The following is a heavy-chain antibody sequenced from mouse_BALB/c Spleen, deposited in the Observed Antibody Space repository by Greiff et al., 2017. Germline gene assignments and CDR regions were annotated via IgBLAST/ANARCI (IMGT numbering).Heavy chain of an antibody. CDR2: ISSGSSTI. V-gene: IGHV5-17*02. CDR1: GFTFSSFG. CDR3: ARSEVITGLYYFDY. J-gene: IGHJ2*01. Sequence: EVQVVESGGGLVQPGGSRKLSCAASGFTFSSFGMHWVRQAPEKGLEWVAYISSGSSTIYYADTVKGRFTISRDNPKNTLFLQMTSLRSEDTAMYYCARSEVITGLYYFDYWGQGTTLTVSS. D-gene: IGHD1-1*01.